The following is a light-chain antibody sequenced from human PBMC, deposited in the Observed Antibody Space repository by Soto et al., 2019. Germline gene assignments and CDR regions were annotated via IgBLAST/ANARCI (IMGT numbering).Light chain of an antibody. V-gene: IGKV1-5*01. CDR1: QVLDNC. CDR2: DFS. Sequence: DIQITQSPCTLSSSIVERVTLTFMASQVLDNCLAWYQQQPGKAPTLLIYDFSSLKSCFPSRCSGRGCEEEFTLISSMVFHDYFVNYCCKQYNRSWKFGQGTKVDIK. J-gene: IGKJ1*01. CDR3: KQYNRSWK.